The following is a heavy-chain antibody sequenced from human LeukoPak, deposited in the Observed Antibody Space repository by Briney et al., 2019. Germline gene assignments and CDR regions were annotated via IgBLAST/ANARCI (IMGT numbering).Heavy chain of an antibody. J-gene: IGHJ4*02. D-gene: IGHD3-22*01. CDR1: GFTFSSYW. V-gene: IGHV3-7*01. CDR2: IKEDGSEK. Sequence: AGGSLRLSCAASGFTFSSYWMSWVRQAPGKGLEWVANIKEDGSEKYYVDSVKGRSTISRDNAKNSLYLQMNSLRAEDTAVYYCARDNLYYDSSGYYPFVDYWGQGTLVTVSS. CDR3: ARDNLYYDSSGYYPFVDY.